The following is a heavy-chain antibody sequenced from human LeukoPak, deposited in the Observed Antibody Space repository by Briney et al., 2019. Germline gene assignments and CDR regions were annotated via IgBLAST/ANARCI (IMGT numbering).Heavy chain of an antibody. CDR2: INHSGST. J-gene: IGHJ4*02. V-gene: IGHV4-34*01. Sequence: SETLSLTCAVYGGSFSGYYWSWIRQPPGKGLEWIGEINHSGSTNYNPSLKSRVTISVDTSKNQFSLKLSSVTAAGTAVYYCARLLWRDYWGQGTLVTVSS. D-gene: IGHD3-10*01. CDR1: GGSFSGYY. CDR3: ARLLWRDY.